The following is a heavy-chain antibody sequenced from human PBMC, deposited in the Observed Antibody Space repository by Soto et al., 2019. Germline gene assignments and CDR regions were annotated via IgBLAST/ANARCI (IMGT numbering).Heavy chain of an antibody. V-gene: IGHV1-3*01. CDR1: GYTFTSYA. CDR2: INAGNGNT. CDR3: ARDWEGGYYYYYMDV. J-gene: IGHJ6*03. Sequence: ASVKVSCKASGYTFTSYAMHWVRQAPGQRLEWMGWINAGNGNTKYSQKFQGRVTITRDTSASTAYMELSSLRSEDTAVYYCARDWEGGYYYYYMDVWGKGTTVTVSS. D-gene: IGHD1-26*01.